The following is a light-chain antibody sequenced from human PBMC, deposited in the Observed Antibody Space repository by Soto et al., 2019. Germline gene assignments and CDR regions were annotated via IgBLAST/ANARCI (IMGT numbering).Light chain of an antibody. CDR1: QSISSW. V-gene: IGKV1-5*01. CDR2: DAS. J-gene: IGKJ2*01. Sequence: DIQMTQSPSTLSASVGDRVTITCRASQSISSWMAWYQQKPGKAPKLLIYDASSLESGVPSRFSGCGSGTEFTLTISSLHPDDFATYYCQQDNSYPYTFGQVIKLEIK. CDR3: QQDNSYPYT.